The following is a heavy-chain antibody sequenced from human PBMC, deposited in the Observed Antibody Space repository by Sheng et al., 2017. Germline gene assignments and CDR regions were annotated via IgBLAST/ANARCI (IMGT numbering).Heavy chain of an antibody. J-gene: IGHJ4*02. CDR3: ARGNDFWSGYYNFDY. Sequence: QVLLVQSGAEVKQPGASVKVSCKTSGYTFTSFGINWVRQAPGQGLEWMGWISPYNDDTNSALNFHGRVTMTTETSTSTAYMELRSLRSDDTAVYYCARGNDFWSGYYNFDYWGQGSWSPSPQ. D-gene: IGHD3-3*01. CDR2: ISPYNDDT. V-gene: IGHV1-18*01. CDR1: GYTFTSFG.